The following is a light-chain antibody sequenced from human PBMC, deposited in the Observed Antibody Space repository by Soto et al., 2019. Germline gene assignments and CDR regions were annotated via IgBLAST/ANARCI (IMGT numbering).Light chain of an antibody. Sequence: EIVLTQSPGTLSLSPGERATLSCRASQSVSSSYFAWYQQRFGQAPRLLIYGASSRATGIPDRFSGSGSGTEFTLTISSLQSEDFAVYYCQQYNNWLGTFGQGTKVEIK. CDR1: QSVSSSY. J-gene: IGKJ1*01. V-gene: IGKV3-20*01. CDR3: QQYNNWLGT. CDR2: GAS.